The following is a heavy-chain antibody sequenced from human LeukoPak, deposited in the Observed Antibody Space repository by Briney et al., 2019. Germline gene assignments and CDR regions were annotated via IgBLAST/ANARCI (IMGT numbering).Heavy chain of an antibody. D-gene: IGHD3-10*01. CDR1: GVSTSSGY. V-gene: IGHV4-4*07. Sequence: SETLSLTCTVSGVSTSSGYWSWIRQPAGKGLEWIGRVSTSLTTYYNPSLKSRVTMSLETSENQFSLKLSSVTAADTAMYYCARGYGSGSYSAWGQGTLVTVSS. CDR2: VSTSLTT. J-gene: IGHJ5*02. CDR3: ARGYGSGSYSA.